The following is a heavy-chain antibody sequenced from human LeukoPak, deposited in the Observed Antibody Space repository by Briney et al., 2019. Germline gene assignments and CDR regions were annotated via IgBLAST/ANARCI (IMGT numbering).Heavy chain of an antibody. CDR2: INPNSGGT. D-gene: IGHD6-19*01. J-gene: IGHJ5*02. Sequence: ASVKVSCKASGYTFAGYHMHWVRPAPGQGLEWMGWINPNSGGTNYAQKFQGRVTMTRDTSISTAYMELSRLRSDDTAVYYCARDSEYSSGWFWFDPWGQGTLVTVSS. CDR1: GYTFAGYH. V-gene: IGHV1-2*02. CDR3: ARDSEYSSGWFWFDP.